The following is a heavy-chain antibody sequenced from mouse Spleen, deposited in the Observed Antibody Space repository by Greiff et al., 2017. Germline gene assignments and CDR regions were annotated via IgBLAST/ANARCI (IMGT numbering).Heavy chain of an antibody. V-gene: IGHV5-12-1*01. D-gene: IGHD1-1*01. J-gene: IGHJ1*01. CDR1: GFAFSSYD. CDR2: ISSGGGST. Sequence: EVKVVESGGGLVKPGGSLKLSCAASGFAFSSYDMSWVRQTPEKRLEWVAYISSGGGSTYYPDTVKGRFTISRDNAKNTLYLQMSSLKSEDTAMYYCARRWYGSSYWYFDVWGAGTTVTVSS. CDR3: ARRWYGSSYWYFDV.